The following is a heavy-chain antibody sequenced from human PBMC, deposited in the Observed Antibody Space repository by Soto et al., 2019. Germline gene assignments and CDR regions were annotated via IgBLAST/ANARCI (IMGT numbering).Heavy chain of an antibody. D-gene: IGHD2-15*01. Sequence: QVQLVQSGAEVKKPGASVKVSCKASGYTFTSYYMHWVRQAPGQGLEWMGIINPSGGSTSYAQKFQGRVTMTRDTSTSTVYMELSSMRSEDTAVYYCARLYTARWAFDIWGQGTMVTVSS. J-gene: IGHJ3*02. CDR1: GYTFTSYY. CDR2: INPSGGST. V-gene: IGHV1-46*01. CDR3: ARLYTARWAFDI.